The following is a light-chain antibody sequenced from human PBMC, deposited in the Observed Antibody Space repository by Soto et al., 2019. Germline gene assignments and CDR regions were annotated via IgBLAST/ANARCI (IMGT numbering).Light chain of an antibody. CDR2: EVT. CDR1: SSDVGGYNY. J-gene: IGLJ2*01. V-gene: IGLV2-14*03. CDR3: SSFSDSTIVV. Sequence: QSALTQPRSVSGSPGQSVTISCTGTSSDVGGYNYVSWYQQHPDKAPKLMIYEVTNRPSGVSNRFSASKSGNTASLSISGLQAEDEAAYYCSSFSDSTIVVFGGGTKVTVL.